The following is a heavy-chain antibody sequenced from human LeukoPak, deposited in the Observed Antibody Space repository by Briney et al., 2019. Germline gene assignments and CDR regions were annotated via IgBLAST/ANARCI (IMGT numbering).Heavy chain of an antibody. D-gene: IGHD3-10*01. CDR2: ISYDGSNK. J-gene: IGHJ4*02. V-gene: IGHV3-30-3*01. CDR1: GFTFSSYA. CDR3: ARDLDAGTAFHY. Sequence: GGSLRLSCAASGFTFSSYAMPWVRQAPGKGLEWVAVISYDGSNKYYADSVKGRFTISRDNSKNTLYLQMNSLRAEDTAVYYCARDLDAGTAFHYWGQGTLVTVSS.